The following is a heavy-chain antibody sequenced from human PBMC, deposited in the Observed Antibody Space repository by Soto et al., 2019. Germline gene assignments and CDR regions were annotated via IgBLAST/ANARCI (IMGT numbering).Heavy chain of an antibody. CDR2: ISAYNGNT. CDR3: ARDGYYDILTGYPDFDY. J-gene: IGHJ4*02. V-gene: IGHV1-18*01. CDR1: GYTFTSYG. Sequence: QVQLVQSGAEVKKPGASVKVSCKASGYTFTSYGISWVRQAPGQGLEWMGWISAYNGNTHYAQKLQGRVTMTTDTYTSTAYMELRSLRSDDTAVYYCARDGYYDILTGYPDFDYLGKGTLVTVSS. D-gene: IGHD3-9*01.